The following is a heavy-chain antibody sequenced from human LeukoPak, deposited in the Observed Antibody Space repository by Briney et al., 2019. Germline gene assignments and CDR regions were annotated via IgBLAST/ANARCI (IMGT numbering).Heavy chain of an antibody. CDR3: ARVHGEVSDEIFHYFDY. Sequence: GGSLRLSCAASGVSVSGSYMSWVRQAPGKGLEWVSVIYSRGSTYYADSVKGRCTISRDVSKNTVSLQLDNLTTEDTAVYYCARVHGEVSDEIFHYFDYWGQGTPATVSS. D-gene: IGHD3-10*01. V-gene: IGHV3-53*01. CDR2: IYSRGST. J-gene: IGHJ4*02. CDR1: GVSVSGSY.